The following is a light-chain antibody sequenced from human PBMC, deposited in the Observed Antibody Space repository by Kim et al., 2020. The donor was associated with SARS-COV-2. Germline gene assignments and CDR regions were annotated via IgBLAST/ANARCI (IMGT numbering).Light chain of an antibody. Sequence: AASVGDRVTSTCRSSQSISNWLAWYQQKPGKAPKRLISQASTLENGVPSRFGGTGSGTEFTHTISSLQPDDFATYYCQQYNSYWTFGQGTKVDIK. CDR1: QSISNW. CDR2: QAS. J-gene: IGKJ1*01. V-gene: IGKV1-5*03. CDR3: QQYNSYWT.